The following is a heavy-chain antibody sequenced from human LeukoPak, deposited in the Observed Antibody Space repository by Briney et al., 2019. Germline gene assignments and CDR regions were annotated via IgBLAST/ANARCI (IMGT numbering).Heavy chain of an antibody. CDR1: GFTFTNYG. D-gene: IGHD6-13*01. Sequence: GGSLRLSCATSGFTFTNYGINWVRQAPGKGLEWVSYISNSAILYADSVKGRFTISRDNARNSLYLQMNSLRTEDTAVYYCAKGPGLGAGKRYLDLWGRGTLVIVSS. CDR3: AKGPGLGAGKRYLDL. CDR2: ISNSAI. V-gene: IGHV3-48*01. J-gene: IGHJ2*01.